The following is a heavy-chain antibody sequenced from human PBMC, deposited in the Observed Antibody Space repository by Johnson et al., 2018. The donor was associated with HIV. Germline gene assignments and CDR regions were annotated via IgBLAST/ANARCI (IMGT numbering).Heavy chain of an antibody. D-gene: IGHD3-16*02. J-gene: IGHJ3*02. CDR1: GFTFSSYG. CDR3: AREGRLMTTFGGLIDTDVFDI. Sequence: VQLVESGGGVVQPGRSLRLSCAASGFTFSSYGMHWVRQAPGKGLEWVAVIWYDGSNKYYADSVKGLFTISRDNAKKSLYLQMNSLRAEDTAVYSWAREGRLMTTFGGLIDTDVFDIWGQGTMVTVSS. V-gene: IGHV3-33*01. CDR2: IWYDGSNK.